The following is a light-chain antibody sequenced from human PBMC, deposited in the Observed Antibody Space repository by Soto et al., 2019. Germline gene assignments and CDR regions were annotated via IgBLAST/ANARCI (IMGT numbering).Light chain of an antibody. J-gene: IGKJ1*01. CDR1: QGISSY. CDR3: QQLNSYPRT. V-gene: IGKV1-9*01. CDR2: AAS. Sequence: FTQSPSFLSASVGDRVSSSCLASQGISSYLAWYQQKPGKAPKLLIYAASTLQSGVPSRFSGSGSGTEFTLTISSLQPEDFATYYCQQLNSYPRTFGQGTKVDIK.